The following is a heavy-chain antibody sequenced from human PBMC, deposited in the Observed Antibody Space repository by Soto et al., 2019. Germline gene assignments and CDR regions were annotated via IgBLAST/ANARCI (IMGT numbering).Heavy chain of an antibody. CDR1: GYTFPGYY. J-gene: IGHJ4*02. D-gene: IGHD4-17*01. V-gene: IGHV1-2*04. CDR3: ARTKADPTTVMPFDY. Sequence: ASVKVSCKASGYTFPGYYMHCVRQPPGEGLEWMGWINPNSGGTYYAQKFQGWVTMTRDTSISTAYMELSRLRSDDTAVYYCARTKADPTTVMPFDYWGQGTLLTISS. CDR2: INPNSGGT.